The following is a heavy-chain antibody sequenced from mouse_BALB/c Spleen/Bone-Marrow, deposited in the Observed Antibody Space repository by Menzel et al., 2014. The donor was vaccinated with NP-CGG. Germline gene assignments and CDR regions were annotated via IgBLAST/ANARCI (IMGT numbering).Heavy chain of an antibody. Sequence: EVMLVESGGVLVQPGGSLKLSCAASGFTFSSYDMSWARQTPDKRLELVATINTNGGTTYYPDSVKGRFTISRDNAKSTLYLQMSSLKSADTAIYYCARNRYDWFAYWGQGTLVTVSA. CDR3: ARNRYDWFAY. CDR2: INTNGGTT. J-gene: IGHJ3*01. V-gene: IGHV5-6-3*01. D-gene: IGHD2-14*01. CDR1: GFTFSSYD.